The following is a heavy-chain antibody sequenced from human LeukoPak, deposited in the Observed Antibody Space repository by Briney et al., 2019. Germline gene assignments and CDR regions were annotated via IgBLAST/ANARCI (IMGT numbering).Heavy chain of an antibody. CDR3: ARASAATHFAMDV. CDR1: GFTFDDFA. V-gene: IGHV3-20*04. CDR2: INWNGGST. J-gene: IGHJ6*02. Sequence: PGGSLRLSCAASGFTFDDFAMSWVRQAPGKGLEWVSGINWNGGSTGYADSVKGRFTISRDNAKNSLYLQMNSLRAEDTAVYYCARASAATHFAMDVWGQGTTVTVSS. D-gene: IGHD6-13*01.